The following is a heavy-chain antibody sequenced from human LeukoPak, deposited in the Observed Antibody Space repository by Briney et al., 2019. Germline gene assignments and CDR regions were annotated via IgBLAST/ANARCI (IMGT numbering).Heavy chain of an antibody. Sequence: SETLSLTCAVSGVSVSNGAWWSWVRQSPGKGLEWIGEINYAGSTNYNPSLKNRVSISLDKSKNRFSLNLNPVTAADTAVYYCARVDNGSGSDWGQGTLVTVSS. D-gene: IGHD3-10*01. CDR2: INYAGST. V-gene: IGHV4-4*02. CDR3: ARVDNGSGSD. J-gene: IGHJ4*02. CDR1: GVSVSNGAW.